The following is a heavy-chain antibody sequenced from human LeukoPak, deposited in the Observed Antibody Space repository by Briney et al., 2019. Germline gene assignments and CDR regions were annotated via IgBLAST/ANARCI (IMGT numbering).Heavy chain of an antibody. D-gene: IGHD6-19*01. Sequence: PSQNLSLTCAISGDSVSSNSAAWNWIRQSPSRGLEWLGRTYYRSKWYNDYAVSVKSRITINPDTSKNQFSLQLNSVTPEDTAVYYCARGYSSGRYVLNWFDPWGQGTLVTVSS. CDR1: GDSVSSNSAA. V-gene: IGHV6-1*01. CDR2: TYYRSKWYN. J-gene: IGHJ5*02. CDR3: ARGYSSGRYVLNWFDP.